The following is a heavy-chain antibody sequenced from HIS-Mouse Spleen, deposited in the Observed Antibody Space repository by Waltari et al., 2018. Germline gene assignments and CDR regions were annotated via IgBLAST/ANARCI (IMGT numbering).Heavy chain of an antibody. CDR3: AKVGHSSSWYYFDY. CDR2: IWYDGSNK. D-gene: IGHD6-13*01. CDR1: GFTFSSYG. Sequence: QVQLVESGGGVVPPGRSPRLSWAASGFTFSSYGMHWVRQAPGKGLEWVAVIWYDGSNKYYADSVKGRFTISRDNSKNTLYLQMNSLRAEDTAVYYCAKVGHSSSWYYFDYWGQGTLVTVSS. J-gene: IGHJ4*02. V-gene: IGHV3-33*06.